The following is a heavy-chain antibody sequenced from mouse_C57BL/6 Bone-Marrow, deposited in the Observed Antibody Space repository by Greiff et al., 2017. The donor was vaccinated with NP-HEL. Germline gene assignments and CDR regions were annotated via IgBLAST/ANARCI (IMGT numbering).Heavy chain of an antibody. V-gene: IGHV1-61*01. D-gene: IGHD4-1*01. CDR2: IYPSDSET. Sequence: VQLQQPGAELVRPGSSVKLSCKASGYTFTSYWMDWVKQRPGQGLEWIGNIYPSDSETHYNQKFKDKATLTVDKSSSTAYMQLSSLTSEDSAVYYCARPLTGTLTYWGQGTLVTVSA. CDR3: ARPLTGTLTY. CDR1: GYTFTSYW. J-gene: IGHJ3*01.